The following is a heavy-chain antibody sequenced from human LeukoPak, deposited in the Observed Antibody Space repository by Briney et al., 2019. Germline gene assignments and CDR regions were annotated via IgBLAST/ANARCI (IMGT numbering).Heavy chain of an antibody. J-gene: IGHJ3*02. D-gene: IGHD4-11*01. Sequence: GGSLRLSCAVSGFTSSSYSRNWVCQAPAKGLEWVSSVSSSSTYIYYADSVKGRFTISRDNAKNSLYLQMNSLRAEDTAVYYCARDQTVTSPNAFDIWGQGTMVTVSS. CDR2: VSSSSTYI. CDR1: GFTSSSYS. CDR3: ARDQTVTSPNAFDI. V-gene: IGHV3-21*01.